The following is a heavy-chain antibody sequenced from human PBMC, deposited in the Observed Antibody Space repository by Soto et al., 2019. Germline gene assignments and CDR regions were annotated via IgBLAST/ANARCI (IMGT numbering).Heavy chain of an antibody. J-gene: IGHJ3*02. V-gene: IGHV3-21*01. CDR1: VFTFSSYS. CDR3: ARDRRSSGWYGDDFDI. CDR2: ISSSSSYI. D-gene: IGHD6-19*01. Sequence: VVSRRLSCSSSVFTFSSYSINWVRQAPVKGLEWASSISSSSSYIYYADSVKGLFTISRDNAKNSLYRQMNSLRAEDRAVYYCARDRRSSGWYGDDFDIWGQGTLVTVSS.